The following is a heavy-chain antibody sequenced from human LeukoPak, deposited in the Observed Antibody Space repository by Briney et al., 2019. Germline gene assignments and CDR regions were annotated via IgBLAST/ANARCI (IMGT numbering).Heavy chain of an antibody. D-gene: IGHD6-19*01. CDR1: GFTFSSYG. V-gene: IGHV3-33*01. J-gene: IGHJ4*02. Sequence: GGSLRLSCAAPGFTFSSYGMHWVRQAPGKGLEWVAVIWYDGSNKYYADSEKGRFTISRDNSKNTLYLQMNSLRAEDTAVYYCAREHSSGWYEYDYWGQGTLVTVSS. CDR2: IWYDGSNK. CDR3: AREHSSGWYEYDY.